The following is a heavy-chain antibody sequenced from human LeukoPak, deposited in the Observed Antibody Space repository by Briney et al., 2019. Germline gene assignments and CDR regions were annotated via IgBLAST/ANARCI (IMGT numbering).Heavy chain of an antibody. CDR2: INPSGSST. CDR3: AREMTTITTGCDF. J-gene: IGHJ4*02. V-gene: IGHV1-46*01. D-gene: IGHD4-11*01. CDR1: GYTFTSYY. Sequence: ASVKVSCKASGYTFTSYYMHWVRQAPGQGLEWMGIINPSGSSTSYAQKFQGRVTVTRDMSTSTVYMELSSLRSEDSAVYYCAREMTTITTGCDFWGQGTLVTVSS.